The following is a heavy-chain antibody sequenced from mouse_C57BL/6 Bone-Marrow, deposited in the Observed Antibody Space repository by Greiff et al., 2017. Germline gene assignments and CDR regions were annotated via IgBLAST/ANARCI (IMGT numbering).Heavy chain of an antibody. J-gene: IGHJ3*01. D-gene: IGHD1-1*01. CDR1: GFTFSDAW. CDR2: IRNKANNHAT. CDR3: TLYYGSSWDWFAY. Sequence: EVKLVESGGGLVQPGGSMKLSCAASGFTFSDAWMDWVRQSPEKGLEWVAEIRNKANNHATYYAESVKGRFTISRDDSKSSVYLQMNSLRAEDTGIYYCTLYYGSSWDWFAYWGQGTLVTVSA. V-gene: IGHV6-6*01.